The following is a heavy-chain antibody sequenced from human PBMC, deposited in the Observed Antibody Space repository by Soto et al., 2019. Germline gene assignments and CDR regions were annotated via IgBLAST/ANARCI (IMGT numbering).Heavy chain of an antibody. V-gene: IGHV1-69*13. CDR3: ARDLGTGTIDYYFDY. CDR1: GGTFSSYA. CDR2: IIPIFGTA. Sequence: SVKVSCKASGGTFSSYAISWVRQAPGQGLEWMGGIIPIFGTANYAQKFQGRVTITADESTSTAYMELSSLRSEDTAVYYCARDLGTGTIDYYFDYWGQGTLVTVSS. D-gene: IGHD1-1*01. J-gene: IGHJ4*02.